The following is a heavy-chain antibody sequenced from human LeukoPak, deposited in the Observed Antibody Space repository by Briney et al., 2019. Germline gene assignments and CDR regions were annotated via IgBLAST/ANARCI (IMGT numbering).Heavy chain of an antibody. CDR2: ISYDGSNK. D-gene: IGHD2-2*01. V-gene: IGHV3-30*04. J-gene: IGHJ6*02. Sequence: GGSLRLSCAASGFTFSSYAMHWVRQAPGKGLEWVAAISYDGSNKYYADSVKGRFTISRDNSKNTLYLQMNSLRVEDTAVYYCARGSTTYYCYYGMDVWGQGTTVTVSS. CDR1: GFTFSSYA. CDR3: ARGSTTYYCYYGMDV.